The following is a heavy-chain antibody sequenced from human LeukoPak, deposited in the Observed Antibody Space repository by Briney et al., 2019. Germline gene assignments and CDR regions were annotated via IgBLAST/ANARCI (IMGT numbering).Heavy chain of an antibody. V-gene: IGHV1-3*04. D-gene: IGHD2/OR15-2a*01. CDR1: GYSFTNYA. Sequence: GASVKVSCKASGYSFTNYAFHWVRQAPGQSLEWMGWIHTGNGFTRYSQKFQGRVIITRDTSASTAYMELSSLRSEDTAVYYCARSEYDLQGSSARWPDYWGQGALVTVSS. CDR3: ARSEYDLQGSSARWPDY. CDR2: IHTGNGFT. J-gene: IGHJ4*02.